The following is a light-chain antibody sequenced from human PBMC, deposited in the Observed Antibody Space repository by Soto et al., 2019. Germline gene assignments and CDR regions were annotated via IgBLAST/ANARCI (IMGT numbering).Light chain of an antibody. CDR3: CSFAGSTTCV. J-gene: IGLJ1*01. CDR1: SSYFGTYNL. CDR2: EPT. V-gene: IGLV2-23*01. Sequence: QSALTQPASVSGSPGQSITISCTGTSSYFGTYNLASWYQHHPGKAPKLLIYEPTKRPPGGSARFSGSKSGDTASLTISGVQAEDGADYYCCSFAGSTTCVFETGTKLTVL.